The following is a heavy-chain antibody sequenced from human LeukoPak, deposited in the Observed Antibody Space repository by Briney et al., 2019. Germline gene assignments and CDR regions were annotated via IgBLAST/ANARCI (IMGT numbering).Heavy chain of an antibody. V-gene: IGHV1-8*01. CDR1: GYTFTSYD. CDR2: MNPNSGNT. CDR3: ARARQGLNDFDY. Sequence: ASVKVSCKASGYTFTSYDINWVRQATGQGLEWMGWMNPNSGNTGYAQKFQGRVTMTRNTSISTAYMELSSLRSEDTAVYYCARARQGLNDFDYWGQGTLVTVSS. J-gene: IGHJ4*02.